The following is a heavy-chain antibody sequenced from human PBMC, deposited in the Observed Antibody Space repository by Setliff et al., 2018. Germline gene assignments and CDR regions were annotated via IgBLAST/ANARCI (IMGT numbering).Heavy chain of an antibody. Sequence: SETLSLTCSVSGGSISSGSYYWGWIRQSPGKGLEWIGSMYYSGSTYYNPSLKGRVTLSVDTTKNQFSLRLDSVTAADTAVYYCASGRRDSYNFADWYFDLWGPGTLVTSPQ. V-gene: IGHV4-39*07. J-gene: IGHJ2*01. CDR2: MYYSGST. CDR1: GGSISSGSYY. D-gene: IGHD1-1*01. CDR3: ASGRRDSYNFADWYFDL.